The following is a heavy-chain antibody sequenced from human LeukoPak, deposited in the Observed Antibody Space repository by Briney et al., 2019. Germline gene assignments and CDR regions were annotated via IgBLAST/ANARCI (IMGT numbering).Heavy chain of an antibody. CDR3: ARYATGTPNWYFDL. CDR2: IDYSGIT. J-gene: IGHJ2*01. Sequence: TSETLSLTCTVSGGSINPNYWRWIRQPPGRGLEWIGYIDYSGITNYNLSLKSRVSMSVDTSKNQFSLKLRSVTAADTAVYYCARYATGTPNWYFDLWGRGTLVTVSS. CDR1: GGSINPNY. V-gene: IGHV4-59*08. D-gene: IGHD1/OR15-1a*01.